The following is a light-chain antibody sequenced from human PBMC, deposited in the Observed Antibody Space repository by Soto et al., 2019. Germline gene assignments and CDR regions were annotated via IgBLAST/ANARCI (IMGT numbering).Light chain of an antibody. CDR1: QTVNSDY. V-gene: IGKV3D-20*02. J-gene: IGKJ5*01. CDR2: ATS. CDR3: QQRSNWPPT. Sequence: EIVLTQSPGTLSLSPGETATLSCRASQTVNSDYLAWFQQRPGQAPRLLIFATSRRATDIPDRFSGSGSGTDFTLAIRRLEPEDFAVYYCQQRSNWPPTFGQGTRLEI.